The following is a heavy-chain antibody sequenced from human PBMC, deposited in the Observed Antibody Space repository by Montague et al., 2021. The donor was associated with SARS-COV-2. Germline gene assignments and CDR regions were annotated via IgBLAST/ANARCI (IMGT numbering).Heavy chain of an antibody. V-gene: IGHV4-34*01. CDR3: ARARQDVVVPALGIRAHYYYYYMDV. CDR1: GGSFSGYY. D-gene: IGHD2-2*01. Sequence: SETLSLTCAVYGGSFSGYYWSWIRQPPGKGLEWIGEINHSGSTNYNPSLKSRVTISVDTSKNQFSLKLSSVTAADTAVYYRARARQDVVVPALGIRAHYYYYYMDVWGKGTTVTVSS. J-gene: IGHJ6*03. CDR2: INHSGST.